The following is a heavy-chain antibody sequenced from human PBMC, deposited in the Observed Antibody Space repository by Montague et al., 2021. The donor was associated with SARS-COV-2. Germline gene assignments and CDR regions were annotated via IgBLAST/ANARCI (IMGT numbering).Heavy chain of an antibody. D-gene: IGHD3-9*01. CDR2: IKGDGNKK. V-gene: IGHV3-7*01. CDR3: ARDGGRGDVLTAYYDVFDI. CDR1: GFTFSNFW. Sequence: SLRLSCAASGFTFSNFWMTWVRQAPGKGLEWVANIKGDGNKKNYVDSVKGRFTISRDNAQNSLYLQMNSLRAEDTALYYCARDGGRGDVLTAYYDVFDIWGQGTMVTVSS. J-gene: IGHJ3*02.